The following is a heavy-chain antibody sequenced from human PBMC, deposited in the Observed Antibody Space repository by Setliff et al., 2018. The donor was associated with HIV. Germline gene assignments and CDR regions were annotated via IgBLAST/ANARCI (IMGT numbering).Heavy chain of an antibody. CDR2: INQERTT. CDR1: RGSFSHYY. D-gene: IGHD1-20*01. Sequence: SETLSLTCAVYRGSFSHYYWTWIRQSPGKGLEWIAEINQERTTFYNPSLKSRVTMSLDTPRNEVSLRLSSVTAADTATYFCARVRFNFDNVRCFDLWGPGTLVTVSS. J-gene: IGHJ2*01. V-gene: IGHV4-34*01. CDR3: ARVRFNFDNVRCFDL.